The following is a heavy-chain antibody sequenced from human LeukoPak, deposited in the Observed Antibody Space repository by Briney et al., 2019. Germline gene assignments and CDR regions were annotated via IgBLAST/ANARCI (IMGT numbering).Heavy chain of an antibody. J-gene: IGHJ5*02. CDR2: INPSGGPA. D-gene: IGHD4-17*01. Sequence: ASVKVSCKASGYTFTRYYFHWVRQAPGQGLEWMGIINPSGGPANYAQKNQGRVTMTRDTSMSTVYMELNSLKSEDTAVYYCARGPPTTMTNRYFGLFDPWGQGTSVTVSS. CDR3: ARGPPTTMTNRYFGLFDP. CDR1: GYTFTRYY. V-gene: IGHV1-46*01.